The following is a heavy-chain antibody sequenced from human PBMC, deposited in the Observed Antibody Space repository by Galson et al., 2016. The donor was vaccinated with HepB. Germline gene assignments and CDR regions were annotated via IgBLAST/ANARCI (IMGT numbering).Heavy chain of an antibody. Sequence: SLRLSCAASGFTVNNNYMTWVRQAPEKGLEWVAVIYNDGYTYYADSVKGRFTISRDNSKNTLYLQMNSLSAEDTAVHYCARGHAYGGSGYFDYWGQGNLVTVSS. CDR1: GFTVNNNY. J-gene: IGHJ4*02. D-gene: IGHD4-23*01. CDR3: ARGHAYGGSGYFDY. CDR2: IYNDGYT. V-gene: IGHV3-53*01.